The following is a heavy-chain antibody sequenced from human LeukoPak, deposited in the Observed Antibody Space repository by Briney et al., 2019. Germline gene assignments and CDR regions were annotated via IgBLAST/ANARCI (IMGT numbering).Heavy chain of an antibody. J-gene: IGHJ4*02. V-gene: IGHV3-48*02. CDR2: IGTSSSII. Sequence: GGSLRLSCAASGFTFSSYSMNWVRQTPGNGLEWVSYIGTSSSIIYYADSVKGRFTISRDNAKNSLYLQMNSLRDEDTAVYYCARHDYAGNSGDYWGQGTLVTVSS. D-gene: IGHD4-23*01. CDR1: GFTFSSYS. CDR3: ARHDYAGNSGDY.